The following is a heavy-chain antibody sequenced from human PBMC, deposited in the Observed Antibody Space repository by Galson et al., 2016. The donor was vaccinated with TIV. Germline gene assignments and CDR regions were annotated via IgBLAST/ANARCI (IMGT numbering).Heavy chain of an antibody. CDR3: ARKDSSVHGDLRGAFDV. J-gene: IGHJ3*01. D-gene: IGHD4-17*01. V-gene: IGHV3-53*01. CDR2: IYSGGDT. Sequence: SLRLSCAVSGFTVNAYHMSWVRQAPGKGLEWVSVIYSGGDTYYSDSVKGRFTISRDNSKHTVHLQMDSLRVKDTAVYYCARKDSSVHGDLRGAFDVWGQGTKVIVSS. CDR1: GFTVNAYH.